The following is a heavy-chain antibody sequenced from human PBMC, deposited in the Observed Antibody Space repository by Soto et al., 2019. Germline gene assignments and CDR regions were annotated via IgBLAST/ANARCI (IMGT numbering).Heavy chain of an antibody. V-gene: IGHV3-48*01. Sequence: GGSLRLSCAASGFPFSDYSMNWVRQAPGKGLEWVSYISSTSSTIYYADSMKGRFTISRDNAKNSLYLQMNSLRAEDTAVYYCTRGGRVTPFGGVTTWGQGTLVTVSS. CDR1: GFPFSDYS. D-gene: IGHD3-3*01. CDR3: TRGGRVTPFGGVTT. J-gene: IGHJ4*02. CDR2: ISSTSSTI.